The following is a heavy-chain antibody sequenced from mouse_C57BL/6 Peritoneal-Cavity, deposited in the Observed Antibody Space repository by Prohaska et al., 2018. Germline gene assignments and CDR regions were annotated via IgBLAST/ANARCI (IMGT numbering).Heavy chain of an antibody. CDR1: NCSSLG. D-gene: IGHD2-1*01. J-gene: IGHJ1*03. CDR2: INPSNGGT. Sequence: NCSSLGLNWVKQRPGQGLEWIGNINPSNGGTNYNEKCKSKATLTVDKSSSTAYMQLSSLTSEDSAIYYCARSAGGNYPYCDVFGTENTVTVS. V-gene: IGHV1-53*01. CDR3: ARSAGGNYPYCDV.